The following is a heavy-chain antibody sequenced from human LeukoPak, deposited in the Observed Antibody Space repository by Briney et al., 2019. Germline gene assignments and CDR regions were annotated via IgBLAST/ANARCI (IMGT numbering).Heavy chain of an antibody. CDR1: GFTFSTYE. J-gene: IGHJ4*02. D-gene: IGHD2-15*01. Sequence: PGGSLRLSCAASGFTFSTYEMNWVRQAPGKGLEWVSYISSNEITMYYADSVKGRFTISRDNAKNSLYLQMNSLSDEETAVYYCAGARYCSGGNCYRSFDCWGQGTLVTVSS. V-gene: IGHV3-48*03. CDR2: ISSNEITM. CDR3: AGARYCSGGNCYRSFDC.